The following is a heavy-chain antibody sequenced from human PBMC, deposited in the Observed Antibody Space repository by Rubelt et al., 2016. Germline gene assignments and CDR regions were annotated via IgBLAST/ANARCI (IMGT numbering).Heavy chain of an antibody. D-gene: IGHD4/OR15-4a*01. CDR2: INRDGSCT. Sequence: EVQLVESGGGLVQPGGSLRLSCAASGSSFSTSWMHWVRQVPGKGLVWVSRINRDGSCTCDADSVKGRFTISRDNARNRVILQMNSLRVEDTAVYYCARGWYGAIDCWGQGTLVTVSP. CDR3: ARGWYGAIDC. J-gene: IGHJ4*02. V-gene: IGHV3-74*01. CDR1: GSSFSTSW.